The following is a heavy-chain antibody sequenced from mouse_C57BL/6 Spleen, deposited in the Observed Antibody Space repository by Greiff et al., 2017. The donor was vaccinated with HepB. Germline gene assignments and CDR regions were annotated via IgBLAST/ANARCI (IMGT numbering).Heavy chain of an antibody. J-gene: IGHJ4*01. D-gene: IGHD2-4*01. Sequence: EVKLVESGGGLVQPKGSLKLSCAASGFSFNTYAMNWVRQAPGKGLEWVARIRSKSNNYATYYADSVKDRFTISRDDSESMLYLQMNNLKTEDTAMYYCVRHEGLRPPYAMDYWGQGTSVTVSS. CDR2: IRSKSNNYAT. CDR3: VRHEGLRPPYAMDY. V-gene: IGHV10-1*01. CDR1: GFSFNTYA.